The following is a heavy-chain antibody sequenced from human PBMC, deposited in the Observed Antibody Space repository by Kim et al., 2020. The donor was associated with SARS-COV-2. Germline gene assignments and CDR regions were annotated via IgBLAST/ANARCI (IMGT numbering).Heavy chain of an antibody. J-gene: IGHJ5*02. CDR3: ASRRFDSSTWSTLDP. CDR2: IGGSVSNT. Sequence: GGSLRLSCVASGFTFNRYAMSWVRQAPGKGLEWVSVIGGSVSNTYYADSVKGRFTISRDNSQNMVYLEMNSLRAEDTAVYYCASRRFDSSTWSTLDPWGQGTLVTVSS. V-gene: IGHV3-23*01. CDR1: GFTFNRYA. D-gene: IGHD6-13*01.